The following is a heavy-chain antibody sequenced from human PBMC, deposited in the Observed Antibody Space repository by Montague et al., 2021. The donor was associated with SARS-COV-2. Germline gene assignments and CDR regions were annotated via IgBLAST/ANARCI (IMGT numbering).Heavy chain of an antibody. V-gene: IGHV4-34*01. Sequence: SETLSLTCAVYNGSFSSYYWSWIRQPPGKGLEWIGDITPSGSTNHSPSLRSRVTLSVDTSKNQFSLDLSSVTAADTAVYYCARGPLRLKWLQPFDYWGQGILVTVSS. CDR3: ARGPLRLKWLQPFDY. D-gene: IGHD5-12*01. J-gene: IGHJ4*02. CDR1: NGSFSSYY. CDR2: ITPSGST.